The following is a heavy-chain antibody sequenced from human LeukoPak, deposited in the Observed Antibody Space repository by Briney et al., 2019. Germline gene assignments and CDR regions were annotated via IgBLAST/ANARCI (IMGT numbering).Heavy chain of an antibody. CDR1: ADSFSSHY. V-gene: IGHV4-59*11. Sequence: SETLSLTCAVSADSFSSHYWTWIRQPPGKGLEWIGYISYIGGTNYNPSLKSRVTISIDTSKNQFSLKLSSVTAADTAVYYCARDLVTVTKGFDIWGQGTMVSVSS. D-gene: IGHD4-17*01. J-gene: IGHJ3*02. CDR3: ARDLVTVTKGFDI. CDR2: ISYIGGT.